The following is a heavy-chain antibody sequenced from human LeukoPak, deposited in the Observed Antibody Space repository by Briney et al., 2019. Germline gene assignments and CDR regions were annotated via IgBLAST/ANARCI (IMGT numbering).Heavy chain of an antibody. J-gene: IGHJ4*02. D-gene: IGHD6-13*01. CDR2: ISYDGSNK. Sequence: GGSLRLSCAASGFTFSSYGMHWVRQAPGKGLEWVAVISYDGSNKYYADSVKGRFTISRDNSKNTLYLQMNSLRAEDTAVYYCARRPYSSSLIDHWGQGTLVTVSS. CDR1: GFTFSSYG. CDR3: ARRPYSSSLIDH. V-gene: IGHV3-30*03.